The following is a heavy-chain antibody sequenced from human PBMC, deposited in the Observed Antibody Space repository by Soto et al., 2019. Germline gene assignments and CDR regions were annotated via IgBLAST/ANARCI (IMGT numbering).Heavy chain of an antibody. D-gene: IGHD3-16*01. CDR1: GGSISSCNYY. J-gene: IGHJ4*02. Sequence: SSETLSLTCTVSGGSISSCNYYWSWIRQHPGKGLEWIGYIFYTGSTYYNPSLKSRVTISVDTSKNQFSLRLSSVTAAETAVYYCAREGGDGVDYWGQGTLVTVSS. CDR2: IFYTGST. V-gene: IGHV4-31*03. CDR3: AREGGDGVDY.